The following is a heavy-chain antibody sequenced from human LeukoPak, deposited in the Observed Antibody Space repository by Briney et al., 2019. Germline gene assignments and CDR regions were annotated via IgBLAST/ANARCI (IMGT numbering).Heavy chain of an antibody. CDR1: GGSISSSSYY. CDR2: IYYSEST. J-gene: IGHJ5*02. Sequence: NPSETLSLTCTVSGGSISSSSYYWGWIRQPPGKGLEWIGSIYYSESTHYNPSLKSRVTISVDTSKNQFSLRLSSVTAADTAVYYCARQTIVVVEVGWFDPWGQGTLVTVSS. V-gene: IGHV4-39*01. D-gene: IGHD2-2*01. CDR3: ARQTIVVVEVGWFDP.